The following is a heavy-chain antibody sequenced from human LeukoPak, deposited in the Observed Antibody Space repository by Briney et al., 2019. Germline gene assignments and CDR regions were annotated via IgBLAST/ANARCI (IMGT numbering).Heavy chain of an antibody. V-gene: IGHV1-69*13. CDR3: ARAGRVAGYYQLVNFDY. Sequence: SVKVSCKASGGTFSSYAISWVRQAPGQGLEWMGGIIPIFGTANYAQKVQGRVTITADESTSTAYMELSSLRSEDTDVYYCARAGRVAGYYQLVNFDYWGQGTLVTVSS. D-gene: IGHD3-22*01. CDR1: GGTFSSYA. CDR2: IIPIFGTA. J-gene: IGHJ4*02.